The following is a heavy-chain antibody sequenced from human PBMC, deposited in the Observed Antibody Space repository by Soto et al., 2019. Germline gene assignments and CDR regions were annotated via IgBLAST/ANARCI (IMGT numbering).Heavy chain of an antibody. CDR2: IIPIFGTA. CDR1: GGTFSSYA. D-gene: IGHD1-7*01. J-gene: IGHJ6*02. CDR3: ASVLELHYYYGMDV. V-gene: IGHV1-69*12. Sequence: QVQLVQSGAEVKKPGSSVKVSCKASGGTFSSYAISWVRQAPGQGLEWMGGIIPIFGTAHYAQKFQGRVTITADESTSTAYTELSSLRPEDTAVDYCASVLELHYYYGMDVWGQGTTVTVSS.